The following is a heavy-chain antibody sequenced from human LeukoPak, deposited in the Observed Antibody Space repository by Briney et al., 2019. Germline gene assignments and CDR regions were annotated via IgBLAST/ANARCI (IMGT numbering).Heavy chain of an antibody. Sequence: SGTLSLTCAVSGGSISSSNWWSWVRQPPGKGLEWIGEIYHSGSTNYNPSLKSRVTISVDKSKNQFSLKLSSVTAADTAVYYCARDRGSGYSYGQQQVGLDIWGQGTMVTVSS. CDR1: GGSISSSNW. D-gene: IGHD5-18*01. CDR2: IYHSGST. J-gene: IGHJ3*02. CDR3: ARDRGSGYSYGQQQVGLDI. V-gene: IGHV4-4*02.